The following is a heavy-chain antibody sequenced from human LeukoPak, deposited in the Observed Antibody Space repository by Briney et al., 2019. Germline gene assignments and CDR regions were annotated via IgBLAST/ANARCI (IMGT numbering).Heavy chain of an antibody. CDR2: IYHSGSA. J-gene: IGHJ4*02. Sequence: SETLSLTCSVSDYSISSGYYWGWIRQPPGKGLEWIGSMEWIGSIYHSGSAYYNPSLKSRVTISVDTSKNQFSLKLSSVTAADTAVYYCARGGRYSYGYVFRYFDYWGQGTLVTVSS. V-gene: IGHV4-38-2*02. CDR1: DYSISSGYY. CDR3: ARGGRYSYGYVFRYFDY. D-gene: IGHD5-18*01.